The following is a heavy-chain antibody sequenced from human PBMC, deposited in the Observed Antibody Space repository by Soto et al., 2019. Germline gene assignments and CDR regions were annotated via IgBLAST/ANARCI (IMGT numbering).Heavy chain of an antibody. V-gene: IGHV3-23*01. CDR1: GFTFSSYA. J-gene: IGHJ4*02. D-gene: IGHD3-10*01. Sequence: GGSLRLSCAASGFTFSSYAMHWVRQAPGKGLEWVSAISGSGGSTYYADSVKGRFTISRDNSKNTLYLQMNSLRAEDTAVYYCATTYFTMVRPSDYWGQGTVVTVSS. CDR2: ISGSGGST. CDR3: ATTYFTMVRPSDY.